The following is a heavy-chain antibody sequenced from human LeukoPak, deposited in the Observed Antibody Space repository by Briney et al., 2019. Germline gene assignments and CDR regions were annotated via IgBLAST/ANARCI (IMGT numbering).Heavy chain of an antibody. V-gene: IGHV3-66*01. CDR2: IYSGGST. Sequence: GGSLRLSCAASGFTVSSNYMSWVRQAPGQGLEWVSVIYSGGSTYYAGSVKGRFTISRDNSKNTLCLQMNSLRAEDTAVYYCARDLELRFLEWSPAASYWGQGTLVTVSS. CDR1: GFTVSSNY. D-gene: IGHD3-3*01. CDR3: ARDLELRFLEWSPAASY. J-gene: IGHJ4*02.